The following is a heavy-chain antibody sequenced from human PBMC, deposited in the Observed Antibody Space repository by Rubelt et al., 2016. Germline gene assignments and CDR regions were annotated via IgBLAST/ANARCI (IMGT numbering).Heavy chain of an antibody. J-gene: IGHJ4*02. CDR3: ARGAYISGSQFDY. Sequence: WVRQAPGTGLEWVANIKQDGSEKNYVDSVKGRFTISSDNAKNSVHLQMTSLRDEDTAVYYCARGAYISGSQFDYWGQGTLVTVSS. CDR2: IKQDGSEK. D-gene: IGHD3-10*01. V-gene: IGHV3-7*01.